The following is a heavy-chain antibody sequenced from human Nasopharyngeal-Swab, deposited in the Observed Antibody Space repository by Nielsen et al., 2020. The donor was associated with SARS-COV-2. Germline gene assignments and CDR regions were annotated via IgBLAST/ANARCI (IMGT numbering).Heavy chain of an antibody. V-gene: IGHV4-39*01. CDR2: ISYSGDT. CDR3: ARRSAAAGRYNEYFHP. Sequence: PGKGLEWIASISYSGDTYHSPSLNSRVTISMDTSKNQFSLNLTSVTATDTAVYFCARRSAAAGRYNEYFHPWGQGTPVTVSS. D-gene: IGHD6-25*01. J-gene: IGHJ1*01.